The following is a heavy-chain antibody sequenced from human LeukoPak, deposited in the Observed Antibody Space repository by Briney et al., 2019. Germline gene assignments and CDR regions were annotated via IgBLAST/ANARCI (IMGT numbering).Heavy chain of an antibody. D-gene: IGHD3-10*01. J-gene: IGHJ4*02. CDR2: ISTSISYI. Sequence: GGSLRLSCAASGFTFSSYSMNWVRQAPGKGLEWVSSISTSISYIYYADSVKGRFTISRDNAKNSLYLQMNSLRAEDTAVYYCARSGGGFDYWGQGTLVTVSS. CDR3: ARSGGGFDY. CDR1: GFTFSSYS. V-gene: IGHV3-21*01.